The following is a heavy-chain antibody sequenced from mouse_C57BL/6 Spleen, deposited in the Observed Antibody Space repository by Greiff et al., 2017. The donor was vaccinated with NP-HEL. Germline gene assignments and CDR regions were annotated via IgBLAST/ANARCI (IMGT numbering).Heavy chain of an antibody. Sequence: VQLQQSGAELVKPGASVKISCKASGYAFSSYWMNWVKQRPGKGLEWIGQIYPGDGDTNYNGKFKGKATLTADKSSSTAYMQLSSLTSEDSAVYFCAREATVVPFDYWGKGTTLTVSS. CDR2: IYPGDGDT. V-gene: IGHV1-80*01. J-gene: IGHJ2*01. CDR1: GYAFSSYW. D-gene: IGHD1-1*01. CDR3: AREATVVPFDY.